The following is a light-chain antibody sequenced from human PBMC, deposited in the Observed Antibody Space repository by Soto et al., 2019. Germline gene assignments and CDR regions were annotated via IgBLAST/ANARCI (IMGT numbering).Light chain of an antibody. CDR2: DVS. V-gene: IGLV2-14*01. J-gene: IGLJ2*01. Sequence: QSVLTQPASVSGSPGQSITISCTGTSSDIGDYNYVSWYQQHPGKAPKLMIYDVSNRPSGVSNRFSGSKSGNTASLTISGIQAENEADYYCSSYTISSTLVVFGGGTKLTVL. CDR3: SSYTISSTLVV. CDR1: SSDIGDYNY.